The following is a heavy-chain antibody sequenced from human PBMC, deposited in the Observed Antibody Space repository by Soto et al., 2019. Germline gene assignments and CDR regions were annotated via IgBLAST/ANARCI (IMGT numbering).Heavy chain of an antibody. J-gene: IGHJ4*02. Sequence: QVQLQESGPGLVKPSETLSLTCAVSGDSISSYYCMWIRQPPGKGLESIGYLYYGRSANYNPSLKGRVTLSVDTSTNQCSLTLSSMTAADPAVYYCALRSMAVVPEYWGQGTLVTVSS. CDR2: LYYGRSA. D-gene: IGHD3-22*01. CDR3: ALRSMAVVPEY. V-gene: IGHV4-59*01. CDR1: GDSISSYY.